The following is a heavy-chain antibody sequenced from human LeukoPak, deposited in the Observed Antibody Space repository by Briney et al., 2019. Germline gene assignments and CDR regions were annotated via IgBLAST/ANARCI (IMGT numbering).Heavy chain of an antibody. CDR2: ISAYNGNT. CDR1: GYTFTSYG. D-gene: IGHD1-7*01. Sequence: GASVKVSCKASGYTFTSYGISWVRQAPGQGLEWMGWISAYNGNTNYAQKLQGRVTMTTDTFTSTAYMELRSLRSDDTAVYYCARDRYPYNWNFEDAFDIWGQGTMVTVSS. CDR3: ARDRYPYNWNFEDAFDI. J-gene: IGHJ3*02. V-gene: IGHV1-18*01.